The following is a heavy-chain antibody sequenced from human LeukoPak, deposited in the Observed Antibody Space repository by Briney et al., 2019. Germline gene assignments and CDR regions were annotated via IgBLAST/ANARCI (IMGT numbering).Heavy chain of an antibody. CDR3: AELGITMIGGV. D-gene: IGHD3-10*02. CDR2: ISSSGSTI. J-gene: IGHJ6*04. V-gene: IGHV3-48*03. Sequence: PPGGSLRLSCAASGFTFSSYEMNWVRQDPGKGLEWVSYISSSGSTIYYADSGKGRFTISRDNAKNSLYLQMNSLRAEDTAVYYCAELGITMIGGVWGKGTTVTISS. CDR1: GFTFSSYE.